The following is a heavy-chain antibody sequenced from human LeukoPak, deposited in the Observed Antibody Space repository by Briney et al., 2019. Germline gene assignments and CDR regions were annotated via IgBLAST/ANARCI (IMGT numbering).Heavy chain of an antibody. J-gene: IGHJ4*02. V-gene: IGHV3-7*05. Sequence: GGSLRLSCTASGFTLSSFNMYWVRQAPGKGLEWLANIKHDGSGKDYVDSVKGRFTISRDNAKNSLYLQMNSLRVEDTAVYYCAGTNGYWGQGTLVTVSS. CDR3: AGTNGY. CDR2: IKHDGSGK. CDR1: GFTLSSFN.